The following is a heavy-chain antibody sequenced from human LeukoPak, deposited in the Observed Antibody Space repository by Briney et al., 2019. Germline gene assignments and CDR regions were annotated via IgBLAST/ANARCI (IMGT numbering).Heavy chain of an antibody. Sequence: SETLSLTCAVSGGSISSGGYSWSWIRQPPGKGPEWIGYIYRSGSTYYNPSLKSRVTISVDRSKNQFSLKLSSVTVADTAVYYCARGVAAAGTWWFDPWGQGTLVTVSS. D-gene: IGHD6-13*01. CDR1: GGSISSGGYS. V-gene: IGHV4-30-2*01. CDR3: ARGVAAAGTWWFDP. CDR2: IYRSGST. J-gene: IGHJ5*02.